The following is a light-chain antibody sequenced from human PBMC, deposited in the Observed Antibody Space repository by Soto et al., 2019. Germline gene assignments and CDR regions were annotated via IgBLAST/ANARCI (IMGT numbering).Light chain of an antibody. CDR1: QDISNY. Sequence: DIQMTQSPSSLSASVGDRVTITCQASQDISNYLNWYQQKPGKAPKLLIYDASNLETGVPSRFSGSGSGTDFTFTISSLQPEDIATYYCLQHNSFPRTFGQGTKVEIK. CDR3: LQHNSFPRT. V-gene: IGKV1-33*01. CDR2: DAS. J-gene: IGKJ1*01.